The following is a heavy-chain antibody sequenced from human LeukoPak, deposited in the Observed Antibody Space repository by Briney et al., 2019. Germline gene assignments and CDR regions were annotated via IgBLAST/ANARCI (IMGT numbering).Heavy chain of an antibody. Sequence: PSETLSLTCAVSGYSISSGYYWGWIRQPPGKGLEWIGSIYHSGTTYYNPSLKSRVTILVDTSKNQFSLKLSSVTAADTAVYYCARITAVAYDYWGQGTLVTVSS. J-gene: IGHJ4*02. CDR2: IYHSGTT. V-gene: IGHV4-38-2*01. CDR3: ARITAVAYDY. D-gene: IGHD6-19*01. CDR1: GYSISSGYY.